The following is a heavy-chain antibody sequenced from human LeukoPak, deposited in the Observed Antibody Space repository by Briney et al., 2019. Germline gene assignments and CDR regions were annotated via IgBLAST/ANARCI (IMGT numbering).Heavy chain of an antibody. J-gene: IGHJ3*02. CDR3: ARQYYYDTSGYDAFDI. V-gene: IGHV3-21*01. Sequence: GGSLRLSCAASGFTFSSYSMNWVRQAPGKGLEWVSSINILSNYIYYADSVKGRFTISRDNAKNSLYLQMNSLRAEDTAVYYCARQYYYDTSGYDAFDIWGQGTMVTVSS. CDR2: INILSNYI. CDR1: GFTFSSYS. D-gene: IGHD3-22*01.